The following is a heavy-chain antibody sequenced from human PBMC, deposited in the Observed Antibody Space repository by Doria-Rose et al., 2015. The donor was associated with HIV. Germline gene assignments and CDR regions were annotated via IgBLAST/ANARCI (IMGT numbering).Heavy chain of an antibody. CDR1: GVSLSSPGMG. V-gene: IGHV2-26*01. CDR2: IFSDDER. J-gene: IGHJ4*02. D-gene: IGHD6-13*01. CDR3: ARIKSSRWYHKYYFDF. Sequence: QVTLKEPGPVLVKPTETLTLTCTVSGVSLSSPGMGVSWIRQPPGKALEWLANIFSDDERSYNTSLKSRLTISRGTSKSQVVLTMTDMGPVDTATYYCARIKSSRWYHKYYFDFWGQGTLVIVSA.